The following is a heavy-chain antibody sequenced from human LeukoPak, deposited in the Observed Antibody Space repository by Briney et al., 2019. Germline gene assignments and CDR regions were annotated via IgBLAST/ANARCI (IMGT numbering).Heavy chain of an antibody. CDR2: MNPNSGNT. D-gene: IGHD1-1*01. CDR1: GYTFCTSA. J-gene: IGHJ4*02. CDR3: ARVLGSISH. V-gene: IGHV1-8*01. Sequence: ASVKDSCKASGYTFCTSAKKCVRQAPGQGLEWMGWMNPNSGNTGFAHKFQGRVTMTRDTSINTAYMELSSLRSEDTAVYYCARVLGSISHWGQGTLVTVSS.